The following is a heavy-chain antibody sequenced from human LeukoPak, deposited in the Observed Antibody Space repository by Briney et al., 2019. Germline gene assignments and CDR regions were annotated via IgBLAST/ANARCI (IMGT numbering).Heavy chain of an antibody. V-gene: IGHV3-74*01. CDR3: ATSGYGEDFDY. CDR2: INSDGSST. CDR1: GFTFSSYW. D-gene: IGHD5-12*01. J-gene: IGHJ4*02. Sequence: GESLKISCAASGFTFSSYWMHWVRQAPGKGLVWVSRINSDGSSTSYADSVKGRFTISRDNAKNTLYLQMNSLRAEDTAVYYCATSGYGEDFDYWGQGILVTVSS.